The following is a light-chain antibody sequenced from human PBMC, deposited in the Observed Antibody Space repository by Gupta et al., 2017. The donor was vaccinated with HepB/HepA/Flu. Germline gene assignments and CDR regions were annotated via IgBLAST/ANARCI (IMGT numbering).Light chain of an antibody. CDR1: SSDIGSYNL. V-gene: IGLV2-23*02. J-gene: IGLJ2*01. Sequence: SALTQPASVSGSPGQSLTISCPGTSSDIGSYNLVSWYQQHPGKAPKLMIYEVTKRPSGVSNRFSGSKSGNTASLTISGLQAEDEADYYCCSYTSSSTVRVFGGGTKLTVL. CDR3: CSYTSSSTVRV. CDR2: EVT.